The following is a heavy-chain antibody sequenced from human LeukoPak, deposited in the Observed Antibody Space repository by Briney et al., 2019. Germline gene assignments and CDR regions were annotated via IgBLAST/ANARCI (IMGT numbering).Heavy chain of an antibody. CDR3: ARDPYCSGGSCYPSRPPIDY. Sequence: GGSLRLSCAASGFTFSSYSMNWVRQAPGKGLEWVSSISSSSSYIYYADSVKGRFTISRDNAKNSLYLQMNSLRAEDTAVDYCARDPYCSGGSCYPSRPPIDYWGQGTLVTVSS. CDR1: GFTFSSYS. D-gene: IGHD2-15*01. V-gene: IGHV3-21*01. CDR2: ISSSSSYI. J-gene: IGHJ4*02.